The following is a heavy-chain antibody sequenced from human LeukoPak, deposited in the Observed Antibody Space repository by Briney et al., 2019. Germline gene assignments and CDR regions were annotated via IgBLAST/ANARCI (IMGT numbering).Heavy chain of an antibody. CDR3: ARDSAGNDY. Sequence: GGSLRLPCAASGFTFSTYWMSWVRQAPGKGLEWVANIKQDGSEKYYVDSVKGRFTISRDNAKNSLYLQMNSLRAEDTAMYYCARDSAGNDYWGQGTLVTVSS. CDR1: GFTFSTYW. V-gene: IGHV3-7*01. CDR2: IKQDGSEK. J-gene: IGHJ4*02. D-gene: IGHD6-13*01.